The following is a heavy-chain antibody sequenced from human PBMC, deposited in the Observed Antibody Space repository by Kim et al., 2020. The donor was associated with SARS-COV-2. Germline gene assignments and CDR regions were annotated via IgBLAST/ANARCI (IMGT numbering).Heavy chain of an antibody. D-gene: IGHD2-21*02. CDR1: GFTFSGSA. V-gene: IGHV3-73*01. CDR3: TRLIPDRMTPTYGMDV. Sequence: GGSLRLSCAASGFTFSGSAMHWVRQASGKGLEWVGRIRSKANSYATAYAASVKGRFTISRDDSKNTAYLQMNSLKTEDTAVYYCTRLIPDRMTPTYGMDVWGQGTTVTVSS. CDR2: IRSKANSYAT. J-gene: IGHJ6*02.